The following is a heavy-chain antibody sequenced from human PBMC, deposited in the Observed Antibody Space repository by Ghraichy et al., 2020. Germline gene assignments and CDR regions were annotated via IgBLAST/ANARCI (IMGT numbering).Heavy chain of an antibody. CDR3: AMLDAYYDFWSEGN. CDR1: GFTFSSYA. V-gene: IGHV3-23*01. J-gene: IGHJ4*02. Sequence: GESLNIPCAASGFTFSSYAMSWVRQAPGKGLEWVSAISGSGGSTYYADSVKGRFTISRDNSKNTLYLQMNSLRAEDTAVYYCAMLDAYYDFWSEGNWGQGTLVTVSS. D-gene: IGHD3-3*01. CDR2: ISGSGGST.